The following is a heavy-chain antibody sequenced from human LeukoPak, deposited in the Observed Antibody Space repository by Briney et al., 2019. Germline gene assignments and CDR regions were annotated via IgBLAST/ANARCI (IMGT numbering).Heavy chain of an antibody. CDR3: AKDLPGSSSPEYFQH. D-gene: IGHD6-13*01. CDR1: GFTFSSYG. V-gene: IGHV3-30*02. CDR2: IRYDGSNK. J-gene: IGHJ1*01. Sequence: GGSLRLSCAASGFTFSSYGMHWVRQAPGKGLEWVAFIRYDGSNKYYADSVKGRFTISRDNSKNTLYLQMNSLRAEDTAVYYCAKDLPGSSSPEYFQHWGQGTLVTVSS.